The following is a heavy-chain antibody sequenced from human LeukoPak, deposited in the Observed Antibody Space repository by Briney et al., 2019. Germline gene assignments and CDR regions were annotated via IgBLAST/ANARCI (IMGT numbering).Heavy chain of an antibody. CDR2: ISYDGSNR. CDR1: GFTSSTYG. D-gene: IGHD3-10*02. Sequence: GRSLRLSCAASGFTSSTYGMHWVRQAPGKGLEWVAVISYDGSNRSYVDSVKGRFTISRDNSKNTLYLQMNSLRAEDTAVYYCAELGITMIGGVWGKGTTVTISS. CDR3: AELGITMIGGV. J-gene: IGHJ6*04. V-gene: IGHV3-30*18.